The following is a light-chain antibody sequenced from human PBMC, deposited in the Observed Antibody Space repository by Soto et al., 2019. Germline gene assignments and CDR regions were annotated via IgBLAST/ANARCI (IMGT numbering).Light chain of an antibody. V-gene: IGKV3-20*01. Sequence: DIVLTQSPGTLSLSPGERATLSCRASQSVSSSNLAWYQQKPAQAPRLLIYAASRRAPGIPERFSGSGSGTDFTLTISRLEPEDFAVYYCQQYRTSPKTFGQGTKVEIK. CDR3: QQYRTSPKT. J-gene: IGKJ1*01. CDR1: QSVSSSN. CDR2: AAS.